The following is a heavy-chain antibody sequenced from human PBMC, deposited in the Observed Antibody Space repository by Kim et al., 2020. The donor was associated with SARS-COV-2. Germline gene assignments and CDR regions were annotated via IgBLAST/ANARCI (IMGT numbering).Heavy chain of an antibody. J-gene: IGHJ4*02. D-gene: IGHD5-12*01. CDR3: ARDPSLYSGYDLGFDY. CDR1: GGSISSYY. CDR2: IYYSGST. Sequence: SQTLSLTCTVSGGSISSYYWSWIRQPPGKGLEWIGYIYYSGSTNYNPSLKSRVTISVDTSKNQFSLKLSSVTAADTAVYYCARDPSLYSGYDLGFDYWGQGTLVTVSS. V-gene: IGHV4-59*01.